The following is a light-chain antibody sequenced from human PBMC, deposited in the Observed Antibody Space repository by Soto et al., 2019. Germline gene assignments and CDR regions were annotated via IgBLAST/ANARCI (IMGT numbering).Light chain of an antibody. CDR1: QTVSRN. CDR3: QQYNNWPS. V-gene: IGKV3-15*01. J-gene: IGKJ5*01. CDR2: DIS. Sequence: EVVMTQSPATLSVSPRERATLSCRASQTVSRNLAWYQQRPGQAPRLLIYDISNRATGVPDRFSGSGSETEFTLTIRSLQSEDFAVYFCQQYNNWPSFGQGTRLEIK.